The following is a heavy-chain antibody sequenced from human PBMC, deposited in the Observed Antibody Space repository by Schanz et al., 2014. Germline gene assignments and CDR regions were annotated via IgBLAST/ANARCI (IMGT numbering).Heavy chain of an antibody. D-gene: IGHD3-22*01. J-gene: IGHJ4*02. Sequence: VHLLESGGGLVEPGGSLRLSCAASGFSFSDYYMSWIRQAPGKGLEWVSAISGGGGTTYYADSVKGRFTISRVNSKNTLYLQMNSLRAEDTAVYYCAKDRSWDYDSSGYFDYWGQGTLVTVSS. CDR1: GFSFSDYY. CDR2: ISGGGGTT. V-gene: IGHV3-23*01. CDR3: AKDRSWDYDSSGYFDY.